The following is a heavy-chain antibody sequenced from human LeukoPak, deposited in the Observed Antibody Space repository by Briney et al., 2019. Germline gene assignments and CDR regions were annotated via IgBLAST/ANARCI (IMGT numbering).Heavy chain of an antibody. CDR1: GFTFSSYA. Sequence: GGSLRLSWAASGFTFSSYAMSWVRQAPGKGLEWVSAISGSGGSTYYADSVKGRFTISRDNSKNTLYLQMNSLRAEDTAVYYCAKDRDVVVVAATGFDYWGQGTLVTVSS. V-gene: IGHV3-23*01. CDR3: AKDRDVVVVAATGFDY. D-gene: IGHD2-15*01. CDR2: ISGSGGST. J-gene: IGHJ4*02.